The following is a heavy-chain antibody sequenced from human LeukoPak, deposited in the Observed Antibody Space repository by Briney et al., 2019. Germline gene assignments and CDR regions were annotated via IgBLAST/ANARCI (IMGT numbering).Heavy chain of an antibody. CDR2: INHSGST. V-gene: IGHV4-34*01. J-gene: IGHJ4*02. CDR3: ARGYYYDSSGPPDY. Sequence: PSETLSLTCAVYGGSFSGYYWSWIRQPPGKGLEWIGEINHSGSTNYNPSLKSRVTISVDTSKNQFSLKLSSVTAADTAVYYCARGYYYDSSGPPDYWGQGTLVTVSS. CDR1: GGSFSGYY. D-gene: IGHD3-22*01.